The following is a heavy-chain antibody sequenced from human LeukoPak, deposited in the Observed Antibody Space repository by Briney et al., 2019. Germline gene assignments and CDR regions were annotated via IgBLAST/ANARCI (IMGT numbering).Heavy chain of an antibody. Sequence: GRSLRLSCAASGFTFSSYGMHWVRQAPGKGLEWVAVISYDGSNKYYADSVKGRFTISRDNSKNTLYLQMNSLRAEDTAVYYCAKLEGRDGYNFDYWGQGTLVTVSS. CDR3: AKLEGRDGYNFDY. D-gene: IGHD5-24*01. CDR2: ISYDGSNK. CDR1: GFTFSSYG. J-gene: IGHJ4*02. V-gene: IGHV3-30*18.